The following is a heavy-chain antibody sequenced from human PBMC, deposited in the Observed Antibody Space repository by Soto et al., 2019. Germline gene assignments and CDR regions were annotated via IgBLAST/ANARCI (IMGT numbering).Heavy chain of an antibody. Sequence: KSSETLSLTCFVSGYSITAGGYYWSWIRHHPGKGLEWIGSFYSSGSIIYNPSLRSRVSISGDTSSNQFSMSLTSVTAADTARYYCARMYSSGSGWFHPWGQGTLVTVSS. V-gene: IGHV4-31*03. D-gene: IGHD6-19*01. CDR3: ARMYSSGSGWFHP. CDR1: GYSITAGGYY. CDR2: FYSSGSI. J-gene: IGHJ5*02.